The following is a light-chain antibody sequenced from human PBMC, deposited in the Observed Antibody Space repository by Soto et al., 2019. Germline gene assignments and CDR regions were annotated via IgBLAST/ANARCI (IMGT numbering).Light chain of an antibody. CDR1: QSINSRS. CDR3: QQYVASPYT. Sequence: DIVLTQSPGTLSLSPGERATLSCGASQSINSRSLAWYQQKPGQAPRLLIYDASSRATGIPDGFSASGSGTDFTLTISSLEPEDFAVYYCQQYVASPYTFGQGTK. V-gene: IGKV3-20*01. J-gene: IGKJ2*01. CDR2: DAS.